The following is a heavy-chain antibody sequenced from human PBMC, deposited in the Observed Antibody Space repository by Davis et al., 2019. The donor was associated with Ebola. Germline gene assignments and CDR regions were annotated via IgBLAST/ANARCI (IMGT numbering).Heavy chain of an antibody. CDR3: ARGVMDDWFLGWFDP. D-gene: IGHD3-9*01. J-gene: IGHJ5*02. CDR1: GFTFSSYA. CDR2: ISGSGGST. Sequence: GESLKISCAASGFTFSSYAMSWVRQAPGKGLEWVSAISGSGGSTYYADSVKGRFTISRDNSKNTLYLQMNSLRAEDTAVYYCARGVMDDWFLGWFDPWGQGTLVTVS. V-gene: IGHV3-23*01.